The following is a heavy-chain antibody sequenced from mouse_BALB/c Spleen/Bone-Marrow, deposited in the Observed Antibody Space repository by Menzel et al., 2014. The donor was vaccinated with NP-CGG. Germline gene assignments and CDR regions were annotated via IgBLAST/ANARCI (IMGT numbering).Heavy chain of an antibody. CDR3: TRSRRDYAMDY. J-gene: IGHJ4*01. D-gene: IGHD1-1*01. CDR2: INPSNGGT. Sequence: QVQLQQSGAELVKPGASVKLSCKASGYTFTSYYMYWVKQRPGQGLEWIGEINPSNGGTNFNEKFKSKATLTVDKSSRTAYMQLSSLTSEDPAVYYCTRSRRDYAMDYWSQGTSVTVSS. CDR1: GYTFTSYY. V-gene: IGHV1S81*02.